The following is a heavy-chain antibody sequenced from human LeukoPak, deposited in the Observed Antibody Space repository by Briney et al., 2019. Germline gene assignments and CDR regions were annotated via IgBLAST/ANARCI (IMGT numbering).Heavy chain of an antibody. D-gene: IGHD2-2*01. V-gene: IGHV3-21*01. J-gene: IGHJ4*02. CDR1: GFTFSSYS. CDR2: ISSSSSYI. CDR3: ARDGDIVVVPAAVFDY. Sequence: KTGGSLRLSCAASGFTFSSYSMNWVRQAPGKGLEWVSSISSSSSYIYYADSVKGRFTISRDNAKNSLYLQMNSLRAEDTAVYYCARDGDIVVVPAAVFDYWGQGTLVTVSS.